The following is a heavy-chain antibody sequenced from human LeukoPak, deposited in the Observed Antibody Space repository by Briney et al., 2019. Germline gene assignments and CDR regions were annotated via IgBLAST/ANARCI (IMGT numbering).Heavy chain of an antibody. CDR1: GFTFSSSA. D-gene: IGHD1-26*01. J-gene: IGHJ3*02. CDR3: ARDSDSGSYTGDAFDI. CDR2: ISYDGSNK. V-gene: IGHV3-30-3*01. Sequence: PGGSLRLSCAASGFTFSSSAMSWVRQAPGKGLEWVAVISYDGSNKYYADSVKGRFTISRDNSKNTLYLQMNSLRAEDTAVYYCARDSDSGSYTGDAFDIWGQGTMVTVSS.